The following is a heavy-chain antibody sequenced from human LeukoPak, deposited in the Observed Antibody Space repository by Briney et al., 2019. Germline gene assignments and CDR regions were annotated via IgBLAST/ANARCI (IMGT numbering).Heavy chain of an antibody. Sequence: SETLSLTCAVYGGSFSGYYWSWIRQPPGKGLEWIGEINHSGSTNYNPSLKSRVTIPVDTSKNQFSLKLSSVTAADTAVYYCARGIAAAWFSFFDYWGQGTLVTVSS. D-gene: IGHD6-13*01. V-gene: IGHV4-34*01. CDR2: INHSGST. CDR3: ARGIAAAWFSFFDY. J-gene: IGHJ4*02. CDR1: GGSFSGYY.